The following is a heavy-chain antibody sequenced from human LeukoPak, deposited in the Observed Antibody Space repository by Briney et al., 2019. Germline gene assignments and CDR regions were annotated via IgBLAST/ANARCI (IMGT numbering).Heavy chain of an antibody. Sequence: RGSLRLSCAASGFTFSSYSMNWVRQAPGKGLEWVSYISSSSSTIYYADSVKGRFTISRDNAKNSLYLQMNSLRAEDTAVYYCARAAGFWSGYPDYWGEGTLVTVSS. J-gene: IGHJ4*02. D-gene: IGHD3-3*01. CDR1: GFTFSSYS. CDR2: ISSSSSTI. CDR3: ARAAGFWSGYPDY. V-gene: IGHV3-48*04.